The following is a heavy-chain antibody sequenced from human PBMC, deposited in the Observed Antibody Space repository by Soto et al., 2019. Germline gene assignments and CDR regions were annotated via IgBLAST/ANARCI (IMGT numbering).Heavy chain of an antibody. CDR3: ANALGLYYFDY. CDR1: GYRFTSYY. J-gene: IGHJ4*02. Sequence: GASVKVSCKASGYRFTSYYIHWVRQAPGQRLEWMGWINAGNGNTKYSQKFQGRVTITRDTSASTAYMELSSLRSEDTAVYYCANALGLYYFDYWGKGTLVTVSS. D-gene: IGHD3-16*01. CDR2: INAGNGNT. V-gene: IGHV1-3*01.